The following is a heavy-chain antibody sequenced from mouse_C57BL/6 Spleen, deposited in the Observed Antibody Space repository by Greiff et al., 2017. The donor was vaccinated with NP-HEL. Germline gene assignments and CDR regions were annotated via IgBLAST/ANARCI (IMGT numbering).Heavy chain of an antibody. CDR1: GYTFTDYE. CDR2: IDPETGGT. Sequence: QVQLQQSGAELVRPGASVTLSCKASGYTFTDYEMHWVKQTPVHGLEWIGAIDPETGGTAYNQKFKGKAILTADKSSSTAYMELRSLTSEDSAVYYCTRYGGSRVMDYWGQGTSVTVSS. D-gene: IGHD1-1*01. J-gene: IGHJ4*01. CDR3: TRYGGSRVMDY. V-gene: IGHV1-15*01.